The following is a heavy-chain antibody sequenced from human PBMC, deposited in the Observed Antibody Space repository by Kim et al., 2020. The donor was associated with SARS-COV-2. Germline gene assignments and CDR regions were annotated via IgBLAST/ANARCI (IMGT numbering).Heavy chain of an antibody. V-gene: IGHV4-4*02. CDR2: IYHSGST. CDR1: GGSISSSNW. D-gene: IGHD3-3*01. Sequence: SETLSLTCAVSGGSISSSNWWSWVRQPPGKGLEWIGEIYHSGSTNYNPSLKSRVTISVDKSKNQFSLKLSSLTAADTAVYYCARGVTIFGMVIIFDCWYFALWGRGTLVTVSS. J-gene: IGHJ2*01. CDR3: ARGVTIFGMVIIFDCWYFAL.